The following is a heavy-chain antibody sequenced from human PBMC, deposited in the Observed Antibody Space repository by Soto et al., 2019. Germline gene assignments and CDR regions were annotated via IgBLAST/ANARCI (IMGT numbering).Heavy chain of an antibody. D-gene: IGHD3-10*01. CDR1: GFTSLSYA. Sequence: QVELVQSGPEMMQPGASVKVSCKASGFTSLSYAFHWVRQAPGQGPQWLGWINAGVDGTIYSQRYQGRPKITSDSSANIVFLEVNTLTKEDTAVYYCAREVQGVTSFDYWCQGTLVAVSS. CDR2: INAGVDGT. CDR3: AREVQGVTSFDY. J-gene: IGHJ4*02. V-gene: IGHV1-3*01.